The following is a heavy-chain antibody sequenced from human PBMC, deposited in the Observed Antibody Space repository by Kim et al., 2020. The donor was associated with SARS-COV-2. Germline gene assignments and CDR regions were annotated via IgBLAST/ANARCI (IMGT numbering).Heavy chain of an antibody. CDR1: GGTFSSYA. D-gene: IGHD5-18*01. CDR3: ARAAVDTAMVPPHDYYYGM. Sequence: SVKVSCKASGGTFSSYAISWVRQAPGQGLEWMGRIIPILGIANYAQKFQGRVTITADKSTSTAYMELSSLRSEDTAVYYCARAAVDTAMVPPHDYYYGM. J-gene: IGHJ6*01. V-gene: IGHV1-69*04. CDR2: IIPILGIA.